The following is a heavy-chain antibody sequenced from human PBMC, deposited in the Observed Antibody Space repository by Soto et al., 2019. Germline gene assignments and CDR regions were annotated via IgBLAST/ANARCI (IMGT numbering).Heavy chain of an antibody. V-gene: IGHV3-9*01. CDR3: VKDESINWYSGHFRH. J-gene: IGHJ1*01. CDR1: GFTFDDYA. CDR2: INWNSCSI. Sequence: GGSLRLSCAASGFTFDDYAMHWVRQVPGKGLEWVSGINWNSCSIGYADSVKGRFAISRDNAKNSLHLQMNSLRAEDTAFYYCVKDESINWYSGHFRHWGQGTLVTVSS. D-gene: IGHD6-13*01.